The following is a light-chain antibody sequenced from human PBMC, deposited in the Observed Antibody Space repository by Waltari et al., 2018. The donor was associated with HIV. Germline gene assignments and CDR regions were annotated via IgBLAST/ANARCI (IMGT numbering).Light chain of an antibody. Sequence: EIAMTQSPSPLPVSQGEGDTIPCRATQNVITNLAWYPQKPGQVDRLRMDGAATRATGMPAMSSGSESGTECTLTISILQSEDFAVYFCQQYNNWPLPFGGGTNLEI. J-gene: IGKJ4*01. V-gene: IGKV3-15*01. CDR2: GAA. CDR3: QQYNNWPLP. CDR1: QNVITN.